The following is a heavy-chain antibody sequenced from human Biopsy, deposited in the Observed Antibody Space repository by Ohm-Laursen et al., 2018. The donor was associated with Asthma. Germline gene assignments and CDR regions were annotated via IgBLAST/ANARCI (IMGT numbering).Heavy chain of an antibody. D-gene: IGHD2-15*01. V-gene: IGHV4-61*01. CDR1: GGSVSSGSYY. Sequence: SETLSLTCTVSGGSVSSGSYYWSWIRQPPGKGLAWVSYTSYSGSTDYNPSLKGRLTISMDTSKNQFSLKLSSVTAADTAVYYCARVPTTLRYFDLWGRGTLVTVSS. J-gene: IGHJ2*01. CDR2: TSYSGST. CDR3: ARVPTTLRYFDL.